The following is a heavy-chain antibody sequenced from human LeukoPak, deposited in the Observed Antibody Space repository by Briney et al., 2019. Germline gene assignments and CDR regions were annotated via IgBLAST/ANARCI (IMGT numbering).Heavy chain of an antibody. V-gene: IGHV4-39*01. CDR1: GGAITTYY. D-gene: IGHD1-26*01. CDR3: ARHGGSYWKYYFDY. J-gene: IGHJ4*02. Sequence: SSETLSLTCTVSGGAITTYYWSWIRQPPGKGLEWIGSIYYSGSTYYNPSLKSRVTISVDTSKNQFSLKLSSVTAADTAVYYCARHGGSYWKYYFDYWGQGTLVTVSS. CDR2: IYYSGST.